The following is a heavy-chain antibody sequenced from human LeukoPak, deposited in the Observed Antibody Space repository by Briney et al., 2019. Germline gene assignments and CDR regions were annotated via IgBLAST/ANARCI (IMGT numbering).Heavy chain of an antibody. D-gene: IGHD3-9*01. CDR3: AREVLRYFDWLLNPVNWFDP. CDR2: INTNTGNP. V-gene: IGHV7-4-1*02. Sequence: ASVKVSCKASGYTFTSYAMNWVRQAPGQGLEWMGWINTNTGNPTYAHGFTGRFVFSLDTSVSTAYLQISSLKAEDTAVYYCAREVLRYFDWLLNPVNWFDPWGQGTLVTVSS. J-gene: IGHJ5*02. CDR1: GYTFTSYA.